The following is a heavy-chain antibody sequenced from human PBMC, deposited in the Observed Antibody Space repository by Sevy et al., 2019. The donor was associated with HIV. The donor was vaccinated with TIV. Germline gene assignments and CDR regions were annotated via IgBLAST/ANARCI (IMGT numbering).Heavy chain of an antibody. Sequence: GGSLRLSCAASGFIFSDAWMVWVRQAPGKGLEWVGRSKSTDDGGTIEYAAPVKGRFTISKDSSKNMLYLYMNNLKIEDSTVFYCSTRGRSLVPSDDVFEIWGQGTMVTVSS. CDR2: SKSTDDGGTI. D-gene: IGHD6-6*01. V-gene: IGHV3-15*01. J-gene: IGHJ3*02. CDR3: STRGRSLVPSDDVFEI. CDR1: GFIFSDAW.